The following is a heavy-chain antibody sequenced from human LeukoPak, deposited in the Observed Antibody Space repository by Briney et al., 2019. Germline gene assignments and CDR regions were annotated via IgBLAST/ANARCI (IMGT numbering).Heavy chain of an antibody. D-gene: IGHD2-2*01. J-gene: IGHJ6*04. Sequence: SQTLSLTCALSGDSVSSNSAAWNWIRQSPSRGLEWLGRTYYRSKLYNDYAVSVKSRITINPDTSKNQFSLQLNSVTPEDTAVYYCARDYIVVVPAATTRRAYYYYGMDVWGKGTTVTVSS. CDR1: GDSVSSNSAA. CDR2: TYYRSKLYN. CDR3: ARDYIVVVPAATTRRAYYYYGMDV. V-gene: IGHV6-1*01.